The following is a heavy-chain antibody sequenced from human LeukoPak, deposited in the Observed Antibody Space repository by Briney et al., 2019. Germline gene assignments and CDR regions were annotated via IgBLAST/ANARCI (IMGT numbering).Heavy chain of an antibody. V-gene: IGHV4-34*01. CDR2: IHHSGSA. Sequence: PSETLSLTCAVYGGSISGYYWSWIRQPPGKGLEWIAEIHHSGSANYNPSLKSRVTIPIDTSKNQFSLKLSSVTAADTAVYYCARSDYGSGNYYWSLDYWGQGTLVTVSS. D-gene: IGHD3-10*01. CDR3: ARSDYGSGNYYWSLDY. CDR1: GGSISGYY. J-gene: IGHJ4*02.